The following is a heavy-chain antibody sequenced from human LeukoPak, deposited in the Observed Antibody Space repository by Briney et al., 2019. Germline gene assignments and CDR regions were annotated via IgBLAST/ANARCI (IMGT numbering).Heavy chain of an antibody. V-gene: IGHV3-30*02. CDR1: GFTFSSYG. J-gene: IGHJ3*02. CDR3: AKDPSLYSGSYLPI. D-gene: IGHD1-26*01. Sequence: GGPLRLSCAASGFTFSSYGMHWVRQAPGKGLEWVAFIRYDGSNKYYADSVKGRFTISRDNSKNTLYLQMNSLRAEDTAVYYCAKDPSLYSGSYLPIWGQGTMVTVSS. CDR2: IRYDGSNK.